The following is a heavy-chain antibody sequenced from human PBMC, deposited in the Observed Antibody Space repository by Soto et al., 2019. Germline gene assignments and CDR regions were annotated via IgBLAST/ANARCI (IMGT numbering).Heavy chain of an antibody. V-gene: IGHV4-30-2*01. Sequence: SETLSLTCAVSGGSISSGGYSWSWIRQPPGKGLEWIGYIYHSGSTNYNPSLKSRVTISVDTSKNQFSLKLSSVTAADTAVYYCARGRLLWFGESSRSSRPSRLPAFDYWGQGTLVTVSS. D-gene: IGHD3-10*01. CDR2: IYHSGST. J-gene: IGHJ4*02. CDR3: ARGRLLWFGESSRSSRPSRLPAFDY. CDR1: GGSISSGGYS.